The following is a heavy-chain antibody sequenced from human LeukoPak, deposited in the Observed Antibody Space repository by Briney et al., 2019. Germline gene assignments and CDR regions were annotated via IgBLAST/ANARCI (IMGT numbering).Heavy chain of an antibody. V-gene: IGHV3-23*01. CDR3: AKEEYSSSGTDWFDP. Sequence: SGGSLRLSCAASGFTFSSYAMSWVRQAPGKGLEWVSAISGSGGSTYYADSVKGRFTISRDNSKNTLYLQMNSLRAGDTAVYYCAKEEYSSSGTDWFDPWGQGTLVTVSS. CDR2: ISGSGGST. CDR1: GFTFSSYA. D-gene: IGHD6-13*01. J-gene: IGHJ5*02.